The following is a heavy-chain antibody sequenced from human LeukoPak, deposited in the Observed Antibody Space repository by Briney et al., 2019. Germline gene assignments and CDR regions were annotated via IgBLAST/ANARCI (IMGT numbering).Heavy chain of an antibody. D-gene: IGHD2-21*01. V-gene: IGHV3-48*01. CDR3: ARGPYSDY. CDR1: GFTFSSYS. J-gene: IGHJ4*02. Sequence: PGGSLRLSCAASGFTFSSYSMTWVRQAPGKGLEWVSYISLSSGAIYYVDSVKGRFTISRDNAKNSLYLQMNSLRAEDTAVYYCARGPYSDYWGQGTLVTVSS. CDR2: ISLSSGAI.